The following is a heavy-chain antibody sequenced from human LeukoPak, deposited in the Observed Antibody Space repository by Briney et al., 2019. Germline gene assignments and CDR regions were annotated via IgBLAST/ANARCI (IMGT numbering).Heavy chain of an antibody. J-gene: IGHJ3*02. CDR3: ARVSWVTTIDRAFDI. CDR1: GYTFTSYY. Sequence: ASVKVSCKASGYTFTSYYMHWVRQAPGQGLEWMGIINPSGGSTSYAQKFQGRVTMTRDTSTSTVYMELSSLRSEDTAVYYCARVSWVTTIDRAFDIWGQGTMVTVSS. CDR2: INPSGGST. V-gene: IGHV1-46*01. D-gene: IGHD2-21*02.